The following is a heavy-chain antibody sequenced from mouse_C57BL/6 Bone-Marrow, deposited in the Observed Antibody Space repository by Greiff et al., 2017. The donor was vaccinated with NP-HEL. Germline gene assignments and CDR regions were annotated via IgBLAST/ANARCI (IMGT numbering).Heavy chain of an antibody. V-gene: IGHV14-4*01. CDR3: TTTGDFDY. CDR2: IDPENGDT. D-gene: IGHD4-1*01. J-gene: IGHJ2*01. Sequence: EVKLVESGAELVRPGASVKLSCTASGFNIKDDYMHWVKQRPEQGLEWIGWIDPENGDTEYASKFQGKATITADTSSTTAYLQLSSLTAEDTAVYYCTTTGDFDYWGQGTTLTVSS. CDR1: GFNIKDDY.